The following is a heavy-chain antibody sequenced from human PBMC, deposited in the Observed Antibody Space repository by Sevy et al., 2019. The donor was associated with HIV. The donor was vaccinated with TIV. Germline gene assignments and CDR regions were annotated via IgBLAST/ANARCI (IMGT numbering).Heavy chain of an antibody. CDR2: ISSSGSTI. V-gene: IGHV3-11*01. CDR3: ARGDRVLRYFDWFPSPYFDY. Sequence: GWSLRLSCAASGFTFSDYYMSWIRQAPGKGLEWVSYISSSGSTIYYADSVKGRFTISRDNAKNSLYLQMNSLRAEDTAVYYCARGDRVLRYFDWFPSPYFDYWGQGTLVTVSS. D-gene: IGHD3-9*01. J-gene: IGHJ4*02. CDR1: GFTFSDYY.